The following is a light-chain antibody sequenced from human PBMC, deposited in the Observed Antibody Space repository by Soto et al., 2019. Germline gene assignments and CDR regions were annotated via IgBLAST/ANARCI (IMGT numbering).Light chain of an antibody. V-gene: IGLV1-40*01. J-gene: IGLJ2*01. CDR1: SSNIGAGYD. CDR2: GNS. CDR3: QSYDSSLSGSV. Sequence: QSVLTQPPSVSGAPGQRGTISCTGSSSNIGAGYDGHWYQQLPGTAPKLLIYGNSNRPSGVPDRFSGSKSGTSASLAITGLQAEDEADYYCQSYDSSLSGSVFGGGTQLTVL.